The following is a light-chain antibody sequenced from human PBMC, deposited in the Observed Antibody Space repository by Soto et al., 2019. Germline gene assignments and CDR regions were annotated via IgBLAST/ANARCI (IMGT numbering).Light chain of an antibody. CDR3: HQYGSSPLT. V-gene: IGKV3-20*01. CDR1: QSVRSSF. Sequence: EIVLTQSPGTLSLSPGERATLSCRASQSVRSSFLAWYQQRPGQAPRLFIYGASSRATGIPDRFSGSGSGTDFTLTISRLEPEDFAVYYCHQYGSSPLTFGGGTKVEIK. CDR2: GAS. J-gene: IGKJ4*01.